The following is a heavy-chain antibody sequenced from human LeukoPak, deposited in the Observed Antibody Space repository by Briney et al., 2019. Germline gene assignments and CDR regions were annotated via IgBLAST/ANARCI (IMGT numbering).Heavy chain of an antibody. CDR2: IYTSGST. J-gene: IGHJ4*02. D-gene: IGHD3-22*01. CDR3: ASSGYYDSSVRDY. CDR1: GGSISSYY. Sequence: SETLSLTCTVSGGSISSYYWSCIRQPAGKGLEWIGRIYTSGSTNYNPSLKSRVTISVDKSKNQFSLKLSSVTAADTAVYYCASSGYYDSSVRDYWGQGTLVTVSS. V-gene: IGHV4-4*07.